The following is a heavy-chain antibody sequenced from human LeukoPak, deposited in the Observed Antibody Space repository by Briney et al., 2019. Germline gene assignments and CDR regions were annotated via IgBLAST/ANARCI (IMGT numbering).Heavy chain of an antibody. V-gene: IGHV4-39*07. CDR1: GGSVSNNNYH. J-gene: IGHJ4*02. CDR3: TRDQYSRNDF. CDR2: IHNRGST. D-gene: IGHD6-13*01. Sequence: PSETLSLTCTVSGGSVSNNNYHWGWIRQPPGKGLEWIGSIHNRGSTYYNPSLKSRLTISLDTSKNQFSLKVTSVTAADTAVYYCTRDQYSRNDFWGQGTLVTVSS.